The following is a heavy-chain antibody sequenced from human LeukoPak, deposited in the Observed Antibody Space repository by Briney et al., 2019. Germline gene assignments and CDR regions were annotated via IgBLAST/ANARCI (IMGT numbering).Heavy chain of an antibody. CDR2: IYHSGST. CDR3: AKTPSVGRRGHTDY. V-gene: IGHV4-4*02. D-gene: IGHD2-15*01. CDR1: GGSISSSNW. J-gene: IGHJ4*02. Sequence: PSGTLSLTSAVSGGSISSSNWWSWVRQPPGKGLEWIGEIYHSGSTNYNPSLKSRVTISVDKSKNQFSLKLSSVTAADTAVYYCAKTPSVGRRGHTDYWGQGTLVTVSS.